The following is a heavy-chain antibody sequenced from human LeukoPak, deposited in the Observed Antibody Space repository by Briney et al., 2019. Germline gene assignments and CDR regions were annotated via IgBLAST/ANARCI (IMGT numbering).Heavy chain of an antibody. J-gene: IGHJ4*02. CDR3: ARDGGGDYGGNRGH. Sequence: ASVKVSCKASGGIFSSYTISWVRQAPGQGLEWMGRIIPILGIANYAQKFQGRVTITADKSTSTAYMELSSLRSEDTAVYYCARDGGGDYGGNRGHWGQGTLATVSS. V-gene: IGHV1-69*04. D-gene: IGHD4-23*01. CDR1: GGIFSSYT. CDR2: IIPILGIA.